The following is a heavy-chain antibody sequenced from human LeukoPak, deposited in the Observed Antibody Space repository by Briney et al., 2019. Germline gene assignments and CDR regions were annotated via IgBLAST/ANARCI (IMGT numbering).Heavy chain of an antibody. J-gene: IGHJ3*02. Sequence: GESLKFSWKGSGYSFTSYLIGGGRQLPGKGLGWVGIIYTGDSDTRYSPSFQGQVTISADESIRNDYLQWSSLKASDTDMYYCARPYSSGWEDAVDSWGQGTMVTVSS. D-gene: IGHD6-19*01. CDR3: ARPYSSGWEDAVDS. CDR2: IYTGDSDT. CDR1: GYSFTSYL. V-gene: IGHV5-51*01.